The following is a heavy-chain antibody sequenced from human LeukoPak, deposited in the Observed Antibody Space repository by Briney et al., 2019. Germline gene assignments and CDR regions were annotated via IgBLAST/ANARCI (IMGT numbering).Heavy chain of an antibody. D-gene: IGHD3-3*01. J-gene: IGHJ4*02. CDR3: AKDRPVLRFLEWLFDY. CDR1: GITFSNLA. V-gene: IGHV3-23*01. Sequence: GSLRPFCATSGITFSNLAHRWVRQAPGKGLELVPAISGSGGSTYYADSVKGRFTISRDNSKNTLYLQMNSLRAEDTAVYYCAKDRPVLRFLEWLFDYWGQGTLVTVSS. CDR2: ISGSGGST.